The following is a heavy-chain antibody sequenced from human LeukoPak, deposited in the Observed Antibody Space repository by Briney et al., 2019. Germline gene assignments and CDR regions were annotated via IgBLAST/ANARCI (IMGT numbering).Heavy chain of an antibody. CDR3: TTDHRFLEWLLPYYYYMDV. V-gene: IGHV3-15*01. CDR2: IKRKTDGGTT. J-gene: IGHJ6*03. CDR1: GFTFSNAW. Sequence: GGSLRLSCAASGFTFSNAWMSWVRQAPGKGLEWVGRIKRKTDGGTTDYAAPVKGRFTISRDDSKNTLYLQMNSLKTEDTAVYYCTTDHRFLEWLLPYYYYMDVWGKGTTVTISS. D-gene: IGHD3-3*01.